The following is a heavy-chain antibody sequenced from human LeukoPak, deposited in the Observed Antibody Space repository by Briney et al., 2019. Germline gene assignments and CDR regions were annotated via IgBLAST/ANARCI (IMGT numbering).Heavy chain of an antibody. D-gene: IGHD6-19*01. CDR3: AKDHGTAVAGFYY. V-gene: IGHV3-23*01. CDR2: ITGTGGST. CDR1: GFSLSTYG. Sequence: TGASLRLSCAASGFSLSTYGVSWVRQPPGTGLEWVSGITGTGGSTYYADSVKGRFTVSRDTSKNTLYLQMNSLRAEDTAIYYCAKDHGTAVAGFYYWGQGTLVTVSS. J-gene: IGHJ4*02.